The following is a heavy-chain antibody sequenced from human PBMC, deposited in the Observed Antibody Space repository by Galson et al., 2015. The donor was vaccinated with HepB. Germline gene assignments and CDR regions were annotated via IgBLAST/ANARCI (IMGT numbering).Heavy chain of an antibody. CDR1: GYTFTSYA. J-gene: IGHJ5*02. CDR2: INAGNGNT. V-gene: IGHV1-3*01. D-gene: IGHD2/OR15-2a*01. Sequence: SVKVSCKASGYTFTSYAMHWVRQAPGQRLEWMGWINAGNGNTKYSQKFQGRVTITRDTSASTAYMELSSLRSEDTAVYYCARVSHSRESSSRRFDPWGQGTLVTVSS. CDR3: ARVSHSRESSSRRFDP.